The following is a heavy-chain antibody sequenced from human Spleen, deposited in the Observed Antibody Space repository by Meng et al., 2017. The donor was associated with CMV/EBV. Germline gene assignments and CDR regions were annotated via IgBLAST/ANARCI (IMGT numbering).Heavy chain of an antibody. CDR3: ARDGPSATPDFDY. Sequence: KTSGYTFTTYYMYWMRQAPGQGLEWMGWIHSNSGVTKYAQNFQGRVTMTRDTSISTIFMELSSLRTDDTAVYYCARDGPSATPDFDYWGQGTLVTVSS. CDR2: IHSNSGVT. J-gene: IGHJ4*02. CDR1: GYTFTTYY. D-gene: IGHD5-12*01. V-gene: IGHV1-2*02.